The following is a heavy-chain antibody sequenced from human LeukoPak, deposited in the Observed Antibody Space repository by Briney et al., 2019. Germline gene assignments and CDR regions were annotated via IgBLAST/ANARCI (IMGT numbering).Heavy chain of an antibody. J-gene: IGHJ5*02. Sequence: SETLSLTCAVYGGSFGGYYWSWIRQPPGKGLEWIGEINHSGSTNYNPSLKSRVTISVDTSKNQFSLKLSSVTAADTAVYYCARGRVRYWFDPWGQGTLVTVSS. CDR3: ARGRVRYWFDP. CDR1: GGSFGGYY. V-gene: IGHV4-34*01. CDR2: INHSGST.